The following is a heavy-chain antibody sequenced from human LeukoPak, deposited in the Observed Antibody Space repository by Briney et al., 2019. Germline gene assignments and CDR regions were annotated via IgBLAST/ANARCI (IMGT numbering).Heavy chain of an antibody. D-gene: IGHD3-10*01. Sequence: PSENLSLTCTVSGDSISSYYWNWIRQPPGKGLEWIGYIYYSGSTYYNPSLKSRVTISVDTSKNQFSLKLSSVTAADTAVYYCARLMMVRGVIDFWGQGTLVTVSS. CDR2: IYYSGST. J-gene: IGHJ4*02. CDR1: GDSISSYY. CDR3: ARLMMVRGVIDF. V-gene: IGHV4-59*08.